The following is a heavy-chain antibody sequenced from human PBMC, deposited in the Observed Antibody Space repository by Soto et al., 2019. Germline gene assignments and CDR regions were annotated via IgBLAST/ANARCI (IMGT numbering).Heavy chain of an antibody. Sequence: SVKVSCTASGGTFSSYTISWVRQAPGQGLEWMGRIIPILGIANYAQKFQGRVTITADKSTSTAYMELSSLRSEDTAVYYCARALVVEGMDVWGKGTTVTVSS. D-gene: IGHD2-2*01. CDR3: ARALVVEGMDV. CDR1: GGTFSSYT. CDR2: IIPILGIA. V-gene: IGHV1-69*02. J-gene: IGHJ6*03.